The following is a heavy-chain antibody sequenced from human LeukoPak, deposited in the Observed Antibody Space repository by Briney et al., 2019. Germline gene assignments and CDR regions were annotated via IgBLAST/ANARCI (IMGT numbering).Heavy chain of an antibody. Sequence: PGGSLRLSCVASGFTFGSHGMSWVRQAPGKGLEWVSTISGSGVSTYYADSVKGRFSISRDNSKNTLYLQMNSLRVDDTAVYYCTEDRPGSAVTSPPLYWGQGTLVTFSS. J-gene: IGHJ4*02. CDR1: GFTFGSHG. V-gene: IGHV3-23*01. D-gene: IGHD4-17*01. CDR3: TEDRPGSAVTSPPLY. CDR2: ISGSGVST.